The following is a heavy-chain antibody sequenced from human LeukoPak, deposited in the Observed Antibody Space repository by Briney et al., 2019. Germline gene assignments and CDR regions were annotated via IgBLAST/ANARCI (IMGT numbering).Heavy chain of an antibody. CDR2: ISSGSSAI. CDR3: ARVAGIAAADNWFDP. Sequence: PGGSLRLSCEASGFTLTTYSMTWVRQAPGKGLEWVSIISSGSSAIFSADALKGRFTISRDDAKNLLYLDMNSLRAEDTAVYYCARVAGIAAADNWFDPWGQGTLVTVSS. CDR1: GFTLTTYS. V-gene: IGHV3-21*01. D-gene: IGHD6-13*01. J-gene: IGHJ5*02.